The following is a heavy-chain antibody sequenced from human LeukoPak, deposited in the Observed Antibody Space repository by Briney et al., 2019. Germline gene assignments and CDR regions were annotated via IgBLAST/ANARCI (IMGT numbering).Heavy chain of an antibody. D-gene: IGHD3-22*01. V-gene: IGHV1-8*01. CDR2: MNPNSGNT. J-gene: IGHJ6*02. CDR1: GYTFTSYD. CDR3: ARAKVAYDSSGYYYYYGMDV. Sequence: ASVKVSCKASGYTFTSYDINWVRQATGQGLEWMGWMNPNSGNTGYAQKFQGRVTMTRNTSIGTAYMELSSLRSEDTAVYYCARAKVAYDSSGYYYYYGMDVWGQGTTVTVSS.